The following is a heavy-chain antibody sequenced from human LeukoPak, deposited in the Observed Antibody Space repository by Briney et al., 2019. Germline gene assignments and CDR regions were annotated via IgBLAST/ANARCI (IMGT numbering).Heavy chain of an antibody. CDR2: VNPNSGNT. CDR3: AKRSDDYDSSAYYH. CDR1: GYTFTSYD. Sequence: GASVKVSCKSSGYTFTSYDLNWVRQGTGQGLEWMGWVNPNSGNTGYAQKFQGRVTMTMDPSISTAYMELSSLRSDDTAVYSCAKRSDDYDSSAYYHWGQGTLVTVSS. D-gene: IGHD3-22*01. J-gene: IGHJ4*02. V-gene: IGHV1-8*01.